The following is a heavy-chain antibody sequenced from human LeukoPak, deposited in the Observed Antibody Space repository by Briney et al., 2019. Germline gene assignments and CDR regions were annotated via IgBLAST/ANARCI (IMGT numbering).Heavy chain of an antibody. CDR1: GFTFSAYN. V-gene: IGHV3-23*01. D-gene: IGHD3-3*01. J-gene: IGHJ4*02. CDR2: ISGSGGST. Sequence: GGSLRLSCAASGFTFSAYNMNWVRQAPGKGLEWVSAISGSGGSTYYADSVKGRFTISRDNSKNTLYLQMNSLRAEDTAVYYCAGNGIFGVVIPYYFDYWGQGTLVTVSS. CDR3: AGNGIFGVVIPYYFDY.